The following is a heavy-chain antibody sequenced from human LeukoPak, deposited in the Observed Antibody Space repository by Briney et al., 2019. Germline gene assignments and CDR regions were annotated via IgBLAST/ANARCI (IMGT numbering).Heavy chain of an antibody. V-gene: IGHV1-18*01. CDR2: ISAYNGNT. D-gene: IGHD3-22*01. CDR1: GYTFTIYG. Sequence: ASVKVSCKASGYTFTIYGISWVRQAPGQGLEWMGWISAYNGNTNYAQKFQGRVTITADESTSTAYMELSSLRSEDTAVYYCARELRGYYDSSGYYYSNYFDYWGQGTLVTVSS. CDR3: ARELRGYYDSSGYYYSNYFDY. J-gene: IGHJ4*02.